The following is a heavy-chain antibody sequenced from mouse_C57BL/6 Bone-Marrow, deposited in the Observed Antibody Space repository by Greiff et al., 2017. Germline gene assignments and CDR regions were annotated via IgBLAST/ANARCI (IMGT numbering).Heavy chain of an antibody. J-gene: IGHJ3*01. D-gene: IGHD2-4*01. CDR3: TRLRRGAWFAY. CDR1: GFTFSNYW. CDR2: IRLKSDNYAT. Sequence: EVKLVESGGGLVQPGGSMKLSCVASGFTFSNYWMNWVRQSPEKGLEWVAQIRLKSDNYATHYAESVKGRFTIARDDSKRSVYLQMNNLRAEDTGCYYCTRLRRGAWFAYWGQGTLVTVSA. V-gene: IGHV6-3*01.